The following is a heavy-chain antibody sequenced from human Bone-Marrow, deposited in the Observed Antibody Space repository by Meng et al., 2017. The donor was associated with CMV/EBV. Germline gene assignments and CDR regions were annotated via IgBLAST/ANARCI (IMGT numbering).Heavy chain of an antibody. D-gene: IGHD4-23*01. CDR1: GFTFSSYE. CDR3: ARGLTVVTRYYYYGMDV. V-gene: IGHV3-48*03. J-gene: IGHJ6*02. CDR2: ISSSGSTI. Sequence: GESLKISCAASGFTFSSYEMNWVRQAPGKGLEWVSYISSSGSTIYYADSVKGRFTISRDNAKNSLYLQMNSLRAEDTAVYYCARGLTVVTRYYYYGMDVWGQGTTVTVSS.